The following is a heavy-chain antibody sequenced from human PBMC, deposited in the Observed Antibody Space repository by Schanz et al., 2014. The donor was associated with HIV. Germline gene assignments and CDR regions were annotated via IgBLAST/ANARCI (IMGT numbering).Heavy chain of an antibody. CDR2: IRGSGGAT. D-gene: IGHD3-3*01. CDR3: ARGECDFWSGYCPHFHYFDLDV. Sequence: EVQLVESGGGVVQPGRSLRLSCLTSGFTFSNYGMFWVRQAPGKGLEWVSSIRGSGGATWNTDSVKGRFTISRDNSKNTLFLQMNSLRAEDTAVYYCARGECDFWSGYCPHFHYFDLDVWGPGTSVTVSS. CDR1: GFTFSNYG. V-gene: IGHV3-23*04. J-gene: IGHJ6*02.